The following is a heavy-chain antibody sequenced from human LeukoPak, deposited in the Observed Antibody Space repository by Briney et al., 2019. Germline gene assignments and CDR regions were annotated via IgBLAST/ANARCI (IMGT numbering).Heavy chain of an antibody. V-gene: IGHV1-69*01. CDR3: ARDAAIYDNSAYYYLW. Sequence: GSSVKVSCKASGGTFSSYVISWVRQAPGQGLEWMGGIIPIFGTANYAQKFQGRVTITADESSSTAYMELRRLRSEDTAVYYCARDAAIYDNSAYYYLWWGQGTLVTVSS. D-gene: IGHD3-22*01. CDR2: IIPIFGTA. CDR1: GGTFSSYV. J-gene: IGHJ4*02.